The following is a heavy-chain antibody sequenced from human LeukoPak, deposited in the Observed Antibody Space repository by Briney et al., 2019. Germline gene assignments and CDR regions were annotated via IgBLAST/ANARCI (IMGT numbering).Heavy chain of an antibody. CDR1: GFTFSSYA. J-gene: IGHJ4*02. Sequence: GGSLRLSCAASGFTFSSYAMSWVREAPARGLEWVSSLRGNGDTFYADSVKGRFTLSRDESRNTVYLQLNNLRVEDTAVYYCVKASWVSNADAVLWGQGTVVTVSS. CDR2: LRGNGDT. V-gene: IGHV3-23*01. CDR3: VKASWVSNADAVL. D-gene: IGHD1-1*01.